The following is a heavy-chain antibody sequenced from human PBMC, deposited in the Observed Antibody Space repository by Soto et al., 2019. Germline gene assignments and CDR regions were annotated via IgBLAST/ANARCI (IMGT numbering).Heavy chain of an antibody. CDR1: GFTFSNYA. CDR2: ISGSGGST. CDR3: AKDHTWIIADFDS. V-gene: IGHV3-23*01. D-gene: IGHD6-13*01. Sequence: EVQLLESGGGLVQPGGSLRLSCAASGFTFSNYAMSWVRQAPGKGLEWVSAISGSGGSTYYADSVKGRFTISRDNSKNTLYLQMDSLRAEDTAVYYCAKDHTWIIADFDSWGQGTLVTVSS. J-gene: IGHJ4*02.